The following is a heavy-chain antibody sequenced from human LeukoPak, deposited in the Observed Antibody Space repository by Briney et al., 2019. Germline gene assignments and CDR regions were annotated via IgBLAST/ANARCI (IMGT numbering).Heavy chain of an antibody. CDR2: IYPGDSDT. V-gene: IGHV5-51*01. D-gene: IGHD1-26*01. Sequence: GESLKISCKGSGYSFTSYWIGWVRQMPGKGLEWMGIIYPGDSDTRYSPSFQSQVTISADKSISTAYLQWSSLKASDTAMYYCASAERSGSFPFDYWGQGTLVTVSS. CDR3: ASAERSGSFPFDY. J-gene: IGHJ4*02. CDR1: GYSFTSYW.